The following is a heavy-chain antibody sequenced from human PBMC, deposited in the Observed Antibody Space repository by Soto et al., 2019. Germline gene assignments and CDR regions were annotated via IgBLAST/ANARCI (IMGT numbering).Heavy chain of an antibody. CDR2: IYYSGST. Sequence: SETLSLTCTVSGGSISSSSYYWGWIRQPPGKGLEWIGSIYYSGSTYYNQSLKSRVTISVDTSKNQFSLKLSFVTAADTSVYYFARHKITIFGVVIRPMYNWFDPWGQGTLVTVSS. D-gene: IGHD3-3*01. CDR1: GGSISSSSYY. J-gene: IGHJ5*02. CDR3: ARHKITIFGVVIRPMYNWFDP. V-gene: IGHV4-39*01.